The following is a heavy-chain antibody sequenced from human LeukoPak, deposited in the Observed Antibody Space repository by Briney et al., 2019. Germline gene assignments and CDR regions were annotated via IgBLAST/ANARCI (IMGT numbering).Heavy chain of an antibody. D-gene: IGHD6-13*01. CDR3: ATFWAAAGTRFDY. Sequence: GAPVKVSCKASGYTFTSYDINWVRQATGQGLEWMGWMNPNSGNTGYAQKFQGRVTMTRNTSISTAYMELSSLRSEDTAVYYCATFWAAAGTRFDYWGQGTLVTVSS. J-gene: IGHJ4*02. CDR2: MNPNSGNT. V-gene: IGHV1-8*01. CDR1: GYTFTSYD.